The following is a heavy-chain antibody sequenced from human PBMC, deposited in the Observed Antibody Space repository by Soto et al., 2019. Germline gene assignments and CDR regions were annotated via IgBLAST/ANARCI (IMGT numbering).Heavy chain of an antibody. J-gene: IGHJ5*02. CDR1: GFTFSSYS. D-gene: IGHD6-13*01. CDR3: ARHPERIAQIGWFDP. Sequence: EVQLVESGGGLVQPGGSLRLSCAASGFTFSSYSMNWFRQAPGKGLEWVSYISSSSSTIYYADSVKARFTISRDNAKNSLYQQMNSLRAEDTAVSYCARHPERIAQIGWFDPWGQGTLVNVSS. V-gene: IGHV3-48*01. CDR2: ISSSSSTI.